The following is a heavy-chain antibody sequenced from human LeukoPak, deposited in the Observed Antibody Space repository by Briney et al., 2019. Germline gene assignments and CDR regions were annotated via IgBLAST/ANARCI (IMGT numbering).Heavy chain of an antibody. D-gene: IGHD4-11*01. CDR1: GGTFSSYA. CDR2: IIPIFGTA. CDR3: ARDGGYSNYADYGMDV. J-gene: IGHJ6*02. V-gene: IGHV1-69*13. Sequence: ASVKVSCKASGGTFSSYAISWVRQAPGQGLEWMGGIIPIFGTANYAQKFQGRVTITADESTSTAYMELSSLRSEDTAVYYCARDGGYSNYADYGMDVWGQGTTVTVSS.